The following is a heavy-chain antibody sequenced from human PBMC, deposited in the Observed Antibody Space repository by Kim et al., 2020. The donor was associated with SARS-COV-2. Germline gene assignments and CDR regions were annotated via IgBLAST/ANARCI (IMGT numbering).Heavy chain of an antibody. D-gene: IGHD1-26*01. J-gene: IGHJ4*02. CDR3: ARVDRSGSYSGFDY. V-gene: IGHV1-18*01. Sequence: AQTLPGRVTMTTDTSTSTAYMELRSLRSDDTAVYYCARVDRSGSYSGFDYWGQGTLVTVSS.